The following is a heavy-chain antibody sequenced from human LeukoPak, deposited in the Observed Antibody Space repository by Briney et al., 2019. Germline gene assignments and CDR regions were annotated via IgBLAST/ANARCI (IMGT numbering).Heavy chain of an antibody. Sequence: SETLSLTCTVSGGSISSSSYYWGWLRQPPGKGLEWIGSIYYSGSTYYNPSLKSRVTISVDTSKNQFSLKLSSVTAADTAVYYCARRGGYSSGWSIDYWGQGTLVTVSS. D-gene: IGHD6-19*01. CDR1: GGSISSSSYY. J-gene: IGHJ4*02. CDR2: IYYSGST. CDR3: ARRGGYSSGWSIDY. V-gene: IGHV4-39*01.